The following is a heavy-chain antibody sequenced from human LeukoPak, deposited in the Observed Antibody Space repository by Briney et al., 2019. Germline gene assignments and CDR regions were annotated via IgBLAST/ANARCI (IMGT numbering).Heavy chain of an antibody. Sequence: GGSLRLSCTASGFTFSITYMAWVRQAPGKGLEWVGVIYGGGDAYYADSLKGRFTISRDNSKKTFALQMNNLSVDDTAVYYCARVQFQWFDPWGPGTLVTVSS. D-gene: IGHD6-19*01. CDR2: IYGGGDA. V-gene: IGHV3-66*01. J-gene: IGHJ5*02. CDR3: ARVQFQWFDP. CDR1: GFTFSITY.